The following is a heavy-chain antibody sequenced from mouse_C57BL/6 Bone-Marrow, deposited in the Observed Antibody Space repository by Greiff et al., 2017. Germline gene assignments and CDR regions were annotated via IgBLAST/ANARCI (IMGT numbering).Heavy chain of an antibody. V-gene: IGHV5-4*03. CDR2: ISDGGSYT. CDR1: GFTFSSYA. D-gene: IGHD2-4*01. CDR3: ARGGSTMNAY. Sequence: DVKLVESGGGLVKPGGSLKLSCAASGFTFSSYAMSWVRQTPEKRLEWVATISDGGSYTYYPDNVKGRFTISIDNAKNNLYLQISHLKSEDTAMYYCARGGSTMNAYWGSGTTLTFSS. J-gene: IGHJ2*01.